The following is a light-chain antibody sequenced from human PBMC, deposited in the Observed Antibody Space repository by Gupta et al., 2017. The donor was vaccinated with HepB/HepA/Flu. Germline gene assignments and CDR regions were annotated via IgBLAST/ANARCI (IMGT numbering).Light chain of an antibody. CDR3: SSYASTRTLDSV. Sequence: QSALTQPASASGSPGQSISISCSGTSSDVDGYNFVSWYQQHPGKAPKLMLYDVTNRPSGVSNRFFGSNSGDTASLTITGLQAEDEADYYCSSYASTRTLDSVFGGGTKLTVL. V-gene: IGLV2-14*01. CDR1: SSDVDGYNF. J-gene: IGLJ3*02. CDR2: DVT.